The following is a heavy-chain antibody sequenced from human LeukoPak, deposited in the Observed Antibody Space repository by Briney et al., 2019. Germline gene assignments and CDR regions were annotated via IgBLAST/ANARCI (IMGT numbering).Heavy chain of an antibody. CDR1: GGSVSSGSYY. D-gene: IGHD4-17*01. V-gene: IGHV4-61*01. J-gene: IGHJ2*01. CDR3: ARDGGYGDSNWYFDL. Sequence: SSETLSLTCTVSGGSVSSGSYYWSWIRQPPGKGLEWIGYMYYSGSTSYNPSLKSRVTISVDTSKNQFSLKLSSVAAADTAVYYCARDGGYGDSNWYFDLWGRGTLVTVSS. CDR2: MYYSGST.